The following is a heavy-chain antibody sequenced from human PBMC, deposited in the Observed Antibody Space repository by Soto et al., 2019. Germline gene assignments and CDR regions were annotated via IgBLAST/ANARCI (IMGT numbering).Heavy chain of an antibody. J-gene: IGHJ6*03. CDR2: IYHSGSN. V-gene: IGHV4-4*02. Sequence: SETLSLTCAVSGGSISSSNWWGWVRQPPGKGLEWIGEIYHSGSNNYNPSLKSRVTMPVDPSKNQFPLKLSSATVADTAVYYCARYLRSGLYYMDVWGKGTTVTVSS. CDR3: ARYLRSGLYYMDV. D-gene: IGHD3-3*01. CDR1: GGSISSSNW.